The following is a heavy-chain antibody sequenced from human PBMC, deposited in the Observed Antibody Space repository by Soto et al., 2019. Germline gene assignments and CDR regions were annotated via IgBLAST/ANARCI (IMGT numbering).Heavy chain of an antibody. J-gene: IGHJ4*02. CDR2: INHSGST. CDR3: ARGQDTVVVVAAFDY. CDR1: GGSFSGYY. D-gene: IGHD2-15*01. V-gene: IGHV4-34*01. Sequence: SETLALTCAVYGGSFSGYYWSWIRQPPWKWLEWIGEINHSGSTNYNPPLKSLVTISVDTSKNQFSLKLSSVTAADTAVYYCARGQDTVVVVAAFDYWGQGTLVTVSS.